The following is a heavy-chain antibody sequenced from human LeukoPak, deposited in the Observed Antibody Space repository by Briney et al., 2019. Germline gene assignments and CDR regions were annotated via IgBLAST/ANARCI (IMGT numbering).Heavy chain of an antibody. CDR2: SSSSGSTI. Sequence: GGSLRLSCAASGFTFSSYEMNWVRQAPGKGLEWVSHSSSSGSTIYYAGSVKGRFTIARDNAKNSVYLQMNSLRAEDTAVYYCARKSGYGDYWGQGTLVTVSS. CDR3: ARKSGYGDY. V-gene: IGHV3-48*03. CDR1: GFTFSSYE. D-gene: IGHD6-25*01. J-gene: IGHJ4*02.